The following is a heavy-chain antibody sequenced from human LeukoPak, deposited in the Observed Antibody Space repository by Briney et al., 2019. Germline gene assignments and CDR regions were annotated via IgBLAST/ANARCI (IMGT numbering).Heavy chain of an antibody. CDR3: SRGGPRGGYYY. CDR2: INQDGSER. V-gene: IGHV3-7*01. D-gene: IGHD5-12*01. CDR1: GFTFSNYW. Sequence: LSGGSLRLSCSPSGFTFSNYWMSWVRQAPGKGLEWVANINQDGSERYSVGSVKGRFTISRDNAKNSLYLQMNSLRVEDTAVYYCSRGGPRGGYYYWGQGTLVTVSS. J-gene: IGHJ4*02.